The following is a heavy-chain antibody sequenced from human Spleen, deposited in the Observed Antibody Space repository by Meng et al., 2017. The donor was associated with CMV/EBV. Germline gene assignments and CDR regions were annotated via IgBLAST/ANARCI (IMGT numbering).Heavy chain of an antibody. Sequence: GESLEISCAASGFTFTTFWRTWVRQDPGKGLQWVANVREDGSGQWYVDSVKGRFTISRDNAKQSVYLQMDSLRAEDTAVYYCATASGDYSDSSCFPNWGQGTRVTVSS. J-gene: IGHJ4*02. CDR3: ATASGDYSDSSCFPN. CDR2: VREDGSGQ. CDR1: GFTFTTFW. V-gene: IGHV3-7*01. D-gene: IGHD3-22*01.